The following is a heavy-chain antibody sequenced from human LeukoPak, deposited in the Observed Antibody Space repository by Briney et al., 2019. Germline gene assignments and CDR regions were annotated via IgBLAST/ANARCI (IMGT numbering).Heavy chain of an antibody. CDR3: ARRAGAYTHPYDY. CDR1: GFTFSSYA. V-gene: IGHV3-53*01. CDR2: IYSAGST. J-gene: IGHJ4*02. D-gene: IGHD3-16*01. Sequence: GGSLRLSCAASGFTFSSYAMSWVRQAPGKGLEWVSFIYSAGSTHYSDSVKGRFTISIDNSKNTLYLQMNSLRAEDTAVYYCARRAGAYTHPYDYWGQGTLVTVSS.